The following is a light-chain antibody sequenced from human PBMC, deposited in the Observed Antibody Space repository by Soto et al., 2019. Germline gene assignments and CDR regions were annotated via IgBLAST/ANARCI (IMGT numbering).Light chain of an antibody. CDR3: CSYAGSSIWV. Sequence: QSVLTQPASVSGSPGQSITISCTGSSNDIGTYNFASWYQHHPGNAPKLIIFEGTKRPSGVSDRFSASKSGNTASLTISALQSEDEADYYCCSYAGSSIWVFGGGTKVTVL. V-gene: IGLV2-23*01. CDR2: EGT. CDR1: SNDIGTYNF. J-gene: IGLJ3*02.